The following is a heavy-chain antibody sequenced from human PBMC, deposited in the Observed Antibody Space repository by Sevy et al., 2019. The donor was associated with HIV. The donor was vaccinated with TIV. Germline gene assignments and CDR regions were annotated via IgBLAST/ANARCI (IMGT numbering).Heavy chain of an antibody. V-gene: IGHV1-2*04. D-gene: IGHD3-22*01. CDR3: AREGSGYDSSGYIV. Sequence: ASVKVSCKASGYTFTGYYMHWVRQAPGQGLEWMGWINPNMGGPNYAQKFQGWVTMTRDTSISTAYMALSRLRSDDTAVYYCAREGSGYDSSGYIVWGQGTLVTVSS. CDR1: GYTFTGYY. CDR2: INPNMGGP. J-gene: IGHJ4*02.